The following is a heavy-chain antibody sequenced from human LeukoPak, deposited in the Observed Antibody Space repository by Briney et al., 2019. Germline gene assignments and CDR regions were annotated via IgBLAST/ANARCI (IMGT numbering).Heavy chain of an antibody. CDR2: ISSTSTYI. J-gene: IGHJ4*02. Sequence: GGSLRLSCAASGFTFSNYKMNWVRQAPGKGLEWVSSISSTSTYINYADSVKGRFTISRDNAKKSLFLQMNSLRAEDTAVYYCAKGDGYDSSGYRSYYFDYWGQGTLVTVSS. CDR1: GFTFSNYK. CDR3: AKGDGYDSSGYRSYYFDY. D-gene: IGHD3-22*01. V-gene: IGHV3-21*01.